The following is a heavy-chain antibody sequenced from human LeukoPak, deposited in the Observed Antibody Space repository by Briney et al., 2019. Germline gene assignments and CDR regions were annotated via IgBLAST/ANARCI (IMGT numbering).Heavy chain of an antibody. CDR3: ARDKEESGLDAFDI. CDR1: GGSISSYY. J-gene: IGHJ3*02. Sequence: PSETLSLTCTVSGGSISSYYWSWIRQPPGKGLEWIGYIYYSGSTNYNPSLKSRVTISVDTSKNQFSLKLSSVTAADTAVYYCARDKEESGLDAFDIWGQGTMVTVSS. V-gene: IGHV4-59*01. CDR2: IYYSGST. D-gene: IGHD2-15*01.